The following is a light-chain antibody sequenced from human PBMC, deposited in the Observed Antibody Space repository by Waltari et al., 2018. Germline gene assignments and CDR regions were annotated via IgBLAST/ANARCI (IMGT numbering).Light chain of an antibody. CDR1: QSLRHRGGYHC. CDR2: MGS. V-gene: IGKV2-28*01. Sequence: DIVMTQSPLSLPVTPGEPASISCRSSQSLRHRGGYHCLACFLHKPGQSPQLLISMGSNRASGVPDRFSGSGSGTDFTLQISRVEAEDVGVYYCMQSLQPPLTFGGGTKVELK. CDR3: MQSLQPPLT. J-gene: IGKJ4*01.